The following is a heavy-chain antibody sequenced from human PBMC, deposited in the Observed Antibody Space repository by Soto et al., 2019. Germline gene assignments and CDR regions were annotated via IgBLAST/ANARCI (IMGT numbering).Heavy chain of an antibody. CDR3: VYYNWKGQGIDAFDI. V-gene: IGHV1-69*01. CDR2: IIPIFGTA. J-gene: IGHJ3*02. D-gene: IGHD1-20*01. Sequence: QVQLVQSGAEVKKPGSSVKVSCKASGGTFSSYAISWVRQAPGQGLEWMGGIIPIFGTANYAQKFQGTVTITADESTSTAYMELSSLRSEDTAVYYCVYYNWKGQGIDAFDIWGQGTMVTVSS. CDR1: GGTFSSYA.